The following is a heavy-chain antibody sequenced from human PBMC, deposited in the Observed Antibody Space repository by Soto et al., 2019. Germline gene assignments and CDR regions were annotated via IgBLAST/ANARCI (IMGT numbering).Heavy chain of an antibody. V-gene: IGHV4-39*01. J-gene: IGHJ6*02. CDR2: IYYSGST. CDR1: GGSISSSSYY. CDR3: ARNYGDYEEYYYYGMDV. D-gene: IGHD4-17*01. Sequence: SETLSLTCTVSGGSISSSSYYWGWIRQPPGKGLEWIGSIYYSGSTYYNPSLKSRVTISVDTSKNQFSLKLSSVTAADTAVYYCARNYGDYEEYYYYGMDVWGQGTTVTVSS.